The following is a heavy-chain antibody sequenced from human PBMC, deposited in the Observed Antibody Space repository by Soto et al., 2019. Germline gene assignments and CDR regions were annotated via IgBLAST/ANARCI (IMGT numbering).Heavy chain of an antibody. D-gene: IGHD1-26*01. V-gene: IGHV3-30-3*01. Sequence: VQLVESGGGVVQPGRSLRLSCAASGFTFTSYRMHWVRQAPGKGLEWVAVISYDGSNKYYADSVKGRFTTSRDNSRNTVDLQMNSLRVEDTAVYYCARDWGASGPVVGEYWGQGTQVTVSS. CDR3: ARDWGASGPVVGEY. J-gene: IGHJ4*02. CDR2: ISYDGSNK. CDR1: GFTFTSYR.